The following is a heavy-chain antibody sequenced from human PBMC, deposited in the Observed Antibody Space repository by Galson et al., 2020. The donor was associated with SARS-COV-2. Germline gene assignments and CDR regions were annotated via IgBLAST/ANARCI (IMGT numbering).Heavy chain of an antibody. CDR3: ARDLTTVTTTYYYYGMDV. V-gene: IGHV1-46*01. CDR2: INPSDGSQ. CDR1: GYNFTSYY. Sequence: ASVKVSCPASGYNFTSYYMHWVRQAPGQGLAWMGIINPSDGSQSYAQKFQGRVTMTRNTSTSTVYMELSSLRSEDTAVYYCARDLTTVTTTYYYYGMDVWGQGTTFTVS. J-gene: IGHJ6*02. D-gene: IGHD4-17*01.